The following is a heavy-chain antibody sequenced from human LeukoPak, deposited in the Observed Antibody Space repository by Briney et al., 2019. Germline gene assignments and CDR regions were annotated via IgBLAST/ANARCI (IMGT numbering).Heavy chain of an antibody. CDR2: IYYSGST. Sequence: SETLSLTCTVSSGSISSYYWSWIRQPPGKGLEWIGYIYYSGSTNYNPSLKSRVTISVDMSKNQFSLMLGSVTAADTAVYYCARGGYSNGFDYWGQGTLVTVSS. CDR3: ARGGYSNGFDY. D-gene: IGHD5-18*01. J-gene: IGHJ4*02. CDR1: SGSISSYY. V-gene: IGHV4-59*01.